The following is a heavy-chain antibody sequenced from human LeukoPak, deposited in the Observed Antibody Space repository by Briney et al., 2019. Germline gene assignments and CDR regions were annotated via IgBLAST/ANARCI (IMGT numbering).Heavy chain of an antibody. CDR3: AKDLTTVTSQGDY. D-gene: IGHD4-17*01. CDR2: IRYDGSNK. V-gene: IGHV3-30*02. Sequence: GGSLRLSCAASGFTFSSYGMHWVRQAPGKGLEWVAFIRYDGSNKYYADFVKGRFTISRDNSKNTLYLQMNSLRAEDTAIYYCAKDLTTVTSQGDYWGQGTLVTVSS. CDR1: GFTFSSYG. J-gene: IGHJ4*02.